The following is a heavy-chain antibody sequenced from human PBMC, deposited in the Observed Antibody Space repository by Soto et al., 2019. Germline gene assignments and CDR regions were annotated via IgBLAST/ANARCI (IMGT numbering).Heavy chain of an antibody. J-gene: IGHJ1*01. Sequence: EVQLVESGGGLVKPGGSLRLSCAASGFTFSSYSMNWVRQAPGKGLEWVSSISSSSSYIYYADSVKGRFTISRDNAKNSLYLQMNSLRAEDTAVYYCARFVSQHYDSSGPFQHWGQGTLVTVSS. D-gene: IGHD3-22*01. CDR2: ISSSSSYI. CDR1: GFTFSSYS. V-gene: IGHV3-21*01. CDR3: ARFVSQHYDSSGPFQH.